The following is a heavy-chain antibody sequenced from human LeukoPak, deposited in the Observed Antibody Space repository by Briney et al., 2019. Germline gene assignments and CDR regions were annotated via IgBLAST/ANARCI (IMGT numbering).Heavy chain of an antibody. CDR3: ARDTVIAAAGKLWRKPIDY. D-gene: IGHD6-13*01. CDR1: GYTFTSYG. Sequence: ASVKVSCKASGYTFTSYGISWVRQAPGQGLEWMGWISAYNGNTNYAQKLQGRVTMTTDTSTSTAYMELRSLRSDDTAVYYCARDTVIAAAGKLWRKPIDYWGQGTLVTVSS. CDR2: ISAYNGNT. V-gene: IGHV1-18*01. J-gene: IGHJ4*02.